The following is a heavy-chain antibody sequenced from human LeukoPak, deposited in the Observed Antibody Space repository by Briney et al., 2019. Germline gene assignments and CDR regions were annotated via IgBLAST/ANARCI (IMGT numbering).Heavy chain of an antibody. CDR3: ARDSLADYDSTGYYYAFDY. D-gene: IGHD3-22*01. V-gene: IGHV1-18*01. CDR1: VYSFTSYG. CDR2: ISAYNGNT. J-gene: IGHJ4*02. Sequence: ASMTVSFTSSVYSFTSYGISWVRQAPGQGQAWMGWISAYNGNTKYAQKLQGRVTMTTDPSTSTAYIELRSLRSDHTAVYFCARDSLADYDSTGYYYAFDYWGQGTLATVSS.